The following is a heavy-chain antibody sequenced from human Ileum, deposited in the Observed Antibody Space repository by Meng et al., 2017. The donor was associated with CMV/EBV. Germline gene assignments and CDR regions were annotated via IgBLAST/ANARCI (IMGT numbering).Heavy chain of an antibody. Sequence: QGHVQQWGAGQLKPSEPLSLVCAVHNSAFSDYYWTWIRQSPGKGLEWIGEINNRGSTNYNPSLKSRVTISIDTSRNQFSLKLTSMTAADTAVYYCARASPQRRFLSYWGQGTLVTVSS. CDR2: INNRGST. CDR3: ARASPQRRFLSY. D-gene: IGHD3-3*01. CDR1: NSAFSDYY. J-gene: IGHJ4*02. V-gene: IGHV4-34*01.